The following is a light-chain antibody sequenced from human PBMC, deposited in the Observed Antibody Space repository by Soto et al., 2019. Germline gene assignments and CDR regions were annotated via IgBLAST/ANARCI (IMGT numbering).Light chain of an antibody. Sequence: GPGKTARITCGGNNIGSKSVHWYQQKPGQAPVLVIYYDSDRPSGIPERFSGSNSGNTATLTISRVEAGDEADYYCQVWDSSSDHLVVFGGGTKLTVL. CDR1: NIGSKS. J-gene: IGLJ2*01. CDR3: QVWDSSSDHLVV. V-gene: IGLV3-21*04. CDR2: YDS.